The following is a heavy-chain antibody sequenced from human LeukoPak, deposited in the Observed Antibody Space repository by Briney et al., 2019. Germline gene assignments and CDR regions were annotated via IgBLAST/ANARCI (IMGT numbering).Heavy chain of an antibody. D-gene: IGHD2-2*01. CDR3: TRPHCSSTSCYAWYFDY. Sequence: AGGSLRLSCAASGFTFSSYAMSWVRQAPGKGLEWVGFIRSKAYGGTTEYAASVKGRFTISRDDSKSIAYLQMNSLKTEDTAVYYCTRPHCSSTSCYAWYFDYWGQGTLVTVSS. J-gene: IGHJ4*02. CDR1: GFTFSSYA. V-gene: IGHV3-49*04. CDR2: IRSKAYGGTT.